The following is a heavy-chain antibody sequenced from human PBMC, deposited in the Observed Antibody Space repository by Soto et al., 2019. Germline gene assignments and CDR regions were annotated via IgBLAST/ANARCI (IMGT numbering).Heavy chain of an antibody. CDR3: ATPACASTWCSPSPNLDP. D-gene: IGHD2-2*01. CDR2: INPLSGIP. V-gene: IGHV1-69*09. J-gene: IGHJ5*02. Sequence: QVQLVQSGAEVKKPESSVKVSCKTSGGTFVRHVISWVRQAPGQGPEWMGKINPLSGIPNYAQKFQDRVTFPADTDSSTAYMELSSLRSDDTAVYFCATPACASTWCSPSPNLDPWGQGTLVTVSS. CDR1: GGTFVRHV.